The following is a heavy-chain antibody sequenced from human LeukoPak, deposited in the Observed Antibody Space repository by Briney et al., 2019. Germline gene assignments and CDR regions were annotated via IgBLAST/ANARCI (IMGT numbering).Heavy chain of an antibody. V-gene: IGHV3-15*01. D-gene: IGHD1-26*01. Sequence: GGSLRLSCAASGFTFSNAWMSWVRQAPGKGLEWVGRIKSKTDGGTTDYAAPVKGRFTISRDDSKNTLYLQMNSLKTEDTAVYYCTPSRRSYYWMYYYYMDVWGKGTTVTVSS. CDR2: IKSKTDGGTT. CDR1: GFTFSNAW. CDR3: TPSRRSYYWMYYYYMDV. J-gene: IGHJ6*03.